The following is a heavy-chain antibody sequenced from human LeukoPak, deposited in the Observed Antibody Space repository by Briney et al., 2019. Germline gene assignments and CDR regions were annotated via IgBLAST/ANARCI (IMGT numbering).Heavy chain of an antibody. CDR2: IKQDGSEI. V-gene: IGHV3-7*05. Sequence: GGSLRLSCATSGFTVSTYWMNWVRQAPGKGLEWVANIKQDGSEIYYVDSVKGRFTISRDNAKDSLYLQMNSLRAEDTAMYYCARGLSGYIDYWGQGTLVTVSS. CDR1: GFTVSTYW. CDR3: ARGLSGYIDY. J-gene: IGHJ4*02.